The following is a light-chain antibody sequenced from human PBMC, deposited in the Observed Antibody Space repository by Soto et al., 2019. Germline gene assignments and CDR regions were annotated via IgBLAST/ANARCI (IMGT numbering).Light chain of an antibody. J-gene: IGKJ3*01. CDR1: QTVTSNY. CDR2: GAS. Sequence: EIVLTQSPGTLSLSPGERATLSCRASQTVTSNYLAWYQQKPGQAPRLLIYGASGRATDIPDRFSGSGSGTDFTLTISRVEPEEFAVYYCQQYGSSPRTFGHGTKVDIK. CDR3: QQYGSSPRT. V-gene: IGKV3-20*01.